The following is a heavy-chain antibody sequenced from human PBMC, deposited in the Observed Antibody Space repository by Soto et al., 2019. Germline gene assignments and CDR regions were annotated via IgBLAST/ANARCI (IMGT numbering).Heavy chain of an antibody. D-gene: IGHD6-6*01. V-gene: IGHV4-31*03. CDR2: IYYSGST. CDR1: RGSVSSGGYY. Sequence: QVQLQESGPGLVKPSQTLSLTCTVSRGSVSSGGYYWSWIRQHPGKGVEWIGYIYYSGSTYYNPSLKSRVTISVDTSKNKLSLKLSSVTAADTAVYYCATAVSKYSSSSEVTFDYWGQGTLVTVSS. CDR3: ATAVSKYSSSSEVTFDY. J-gene: IGHJ4*02.